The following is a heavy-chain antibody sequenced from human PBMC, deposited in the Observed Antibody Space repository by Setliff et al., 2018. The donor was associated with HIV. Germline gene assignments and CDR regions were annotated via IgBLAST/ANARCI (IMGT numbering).Heavy chain of an antibody. D-gene: IGHD2-2*01. CDR1: GGSISSGGYY. V-gene: IGHV4-31*03. CDR2: ISYSRST. Sequence: KPSETLSLTCTVSGGSISSGGYYWSWIRQHPGKGLEWIGYISYSRSTYYNPSLKSRVTISVDSSKSQFSLNLSSVTVADTAVYYCATVVPAAHFGYWGQGTLVTVSS. CDR3: ATVVPAAHFGY. J-gene: IGHJ4*02.